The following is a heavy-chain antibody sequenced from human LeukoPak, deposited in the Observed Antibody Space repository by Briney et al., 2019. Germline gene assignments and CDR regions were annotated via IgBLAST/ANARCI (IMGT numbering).Heavy chain of an antibody. J-gene: IGHJ4*02. D-gene: IGHD5-12*01. CDR2: ISTSSSYI. CDR1: GFTFSSYS. CDR3: ARGRFGVSAYDSPFDY. V-gene: IGHV3-21*01. Sequence: GSLRLSCTASGFTFSSYSMNWVRQAPGKGLEWVSSISTSSSYIYYADSVKGRFTISRDNAKNSLYLQMNSLRAEDTAVYYCARGRFGVSAYDSPFDYWGQGTLVTVSS.